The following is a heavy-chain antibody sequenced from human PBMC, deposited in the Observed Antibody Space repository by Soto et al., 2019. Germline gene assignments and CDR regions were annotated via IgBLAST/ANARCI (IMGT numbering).Heavy chain of an antibody. V-gene: IGHV1-46*01. CDR2: INPSGGST. CDR1: GYTFTSYY. D-gene: IGHD3-10*01. CDR3: ARTYGSGSKTYYYYGMDV. Sequence: XSVKVSCEASGYTFTSYYMHWVRQAPGQGLEWMGIINPSGGSTSYAQKFQGRVTMTRDTSTSTVYMELSSLRSEDTAVYYCARTYGSGSKTYYYYGMDVWGQGTTVTVSS. J-gene: IGHJ6*02.